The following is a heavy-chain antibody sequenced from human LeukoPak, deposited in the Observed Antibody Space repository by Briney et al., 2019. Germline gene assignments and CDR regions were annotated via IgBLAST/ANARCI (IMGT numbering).Heavy chain of an antibody. J-gene: IGHJ4*02. CDR2: IWYDGSNK. V-gene: IGHV3-33*01. Sequence: GRSLRLSCAASGFTFSSYGMHWVRRAPGKGLEWVAVIWYDGSNKYYADSVKGRFTISRDNSKNTLYLQMNSLRAEDTAVYYCARSPCSTSYYHFDYWGQGTLVTVSS. CDR3: ARSPCSTSYYHFDY. D-gene: IGHD2-2*01. CDR1: GFTFSSYG.